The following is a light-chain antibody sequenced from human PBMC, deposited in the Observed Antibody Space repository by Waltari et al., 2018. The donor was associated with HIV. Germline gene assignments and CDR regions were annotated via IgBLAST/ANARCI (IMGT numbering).Light chain of an antibody. CDR2: SNN. CDR1: SSNLGNNA. Sequence: QSVLTQPPSASGTPGQRVTISCSGSSSNLGNNAVSWYQQFPGTAPKLLIYSNNQRPSGVPDRFSGSKSGTSASLAIGGLQSEDEANYYCETLDDNLNGPVFGGGTKLTVL. V-gene: IGLV1-44*01. J-gene: IGLJ2*01. CDR3: ETLDDNLNGPV.